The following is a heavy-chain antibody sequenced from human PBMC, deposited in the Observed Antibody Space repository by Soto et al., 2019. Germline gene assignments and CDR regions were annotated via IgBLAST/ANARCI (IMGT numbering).Heavy chain of an antibody. CDR1: GFTFSSYW. Sequence: GGSLGLSCAASGFTFSSYWMSWVRQAPGKGLEWVANIKQDGSEKYYVDSVKGRFTISRDNAKNSLYLQMNSLRAEDTAVYYCARDTVVPAASRDAFDIWGQGTMVTVSS. D-gene: IGHD2-2*01. V-gene: IGHV3-7*01. J-gene: IGHJ3*02. CDR3: ARDTVVPAASRDAFDI. CDR2: IKQDGSEK.